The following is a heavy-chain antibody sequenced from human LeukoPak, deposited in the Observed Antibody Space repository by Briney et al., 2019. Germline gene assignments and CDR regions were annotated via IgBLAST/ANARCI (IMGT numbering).Heavy chain of an antibody. J-gene: IGHJ5*02. V-gene: IGHV1-69*05. CDR1: GGTFSSYA. CDR2: IIPIVGTA. D-gene: IGHD6-19*01. Sequence: KLSCKASGGTFSSYAISWVRQAPGQGLEWMGRIIPIVGTANYAQTFKGRVTITTDESTNSAYMQLNSLTAEDTAVYYCARDITYSSGWGNYWFEPWGQGNLV. CDR3: ARDITYSSGWGNYWFEP.